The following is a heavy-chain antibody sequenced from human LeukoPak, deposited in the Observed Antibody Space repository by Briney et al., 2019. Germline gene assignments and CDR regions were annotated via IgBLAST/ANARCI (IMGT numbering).Heavy chain of an antibody. D-gene: IGHD7-27*01. Sequence: ASVKVSCKASGYTFTGYYIHWVRQAPGQGLEWMGWINPNSGGTNYAQKFQGSVTMTRDTSSSTAYMELSRLRSDDTAVYYCAGDPGANYFDYWGQGTLVTVSS. J-gene: IGHJ4*02. CDR1: GYTFTGYY. CDR2: INPNSGGT. CDR3: AGDPGANYFDY. V-gene: IGHV1-2*02.